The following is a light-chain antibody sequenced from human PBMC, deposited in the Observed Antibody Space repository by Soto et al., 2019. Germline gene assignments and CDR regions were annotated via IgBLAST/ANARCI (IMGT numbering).Light chain of an antibody. CDR3: QQYNNWQIT. Sequence: EIVMTQSPATLSVSPGERATLSCRASQSLGSNLAWYQQKPGQAPRLLIYDASTRASGIPARFSGSGSGTEFTLTISSLQSEDFAVYYCQQYNNWQITFGQGTRLEIK. J-gene: IGKJ5*01. V-gene: IGKV3-15*01. CDR1: QSLGSN. CDR2: DAS.